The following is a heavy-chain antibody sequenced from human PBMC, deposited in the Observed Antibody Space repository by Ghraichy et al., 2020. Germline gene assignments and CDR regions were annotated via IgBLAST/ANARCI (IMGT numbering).Heavy chain of an antibody. J-gene: IGHJ4*02. CDR3: GKDLHWNQCDH. D-gene: IGHD1-1*01. CDR1: GFTFSQNW. CDR2: IDEDGSEK. V-gene: IGHV3-7*04. Sequence: GGSLRLSCAASGFTFSQNWMIWFRQAPGKGLEWVANIDEDGSEKNYVDSVKGRFTISRDNAKDSVYLQMDSLRVEDTAVYYCGKDLHWNQCDHWGQGALVTGSS.